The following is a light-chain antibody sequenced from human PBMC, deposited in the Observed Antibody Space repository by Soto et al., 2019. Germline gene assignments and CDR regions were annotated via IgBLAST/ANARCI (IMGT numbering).Light chain of an antibody. Sequence: EIVLTQSPGTLSLSPGERATLSCRASQSVSNIYLAWYQQKPGQAPRLLIYDASSRAAGIPDRFSGSGSGTDFTLTISRLEPEDFAVYYCQQYGSSPGTFGQGTKVEIK. J-gene: IGKJ1*01. CDR2: DAS. V-gene: IGKV3-20*01. CDR1: QSVSNIY. CDR3: QQYGSSPGT.